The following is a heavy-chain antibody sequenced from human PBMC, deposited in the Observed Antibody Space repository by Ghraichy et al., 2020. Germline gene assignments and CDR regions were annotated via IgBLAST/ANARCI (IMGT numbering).Heavy chain of an antibody. CDR2: IHSSGTT. D-gene: IGHD3-22*01. V-gene: IGHV4-4*07. CDR1: GGSIRDYY. J-gene: IGHJ1*01. CDR3: AREAYSYDSSGYYYFQP. Sequence: SETLSLTCTVSGGSIRDYYWSWIRQPAGKRLEWIGRIHSSGTTNYNPSLKSRVTMSVDTSKNQFSLKLSSVTAADTAVYYCAREAYSYDSSGYYYFQPWGQGTLVTVSS.